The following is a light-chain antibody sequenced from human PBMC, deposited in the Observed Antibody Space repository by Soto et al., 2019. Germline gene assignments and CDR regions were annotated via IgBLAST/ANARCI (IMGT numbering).Light chain of an antibody. V-gene: IGKV1-39*01. J-gene: IGKJ2*01. CDR1: QSISSY. CDR3: QQSSRTPYT. CDR2: AAS. Sequence: DIQMTQSPSSLSASVGDRVTITCRASQSISSYLNWYQQKPGKAPKLLIYAASSLQSGVPSRFSGSGSGTDYTLTISSLQPEDFATYSCQQSSRTPYTFGQGTKLEIK.